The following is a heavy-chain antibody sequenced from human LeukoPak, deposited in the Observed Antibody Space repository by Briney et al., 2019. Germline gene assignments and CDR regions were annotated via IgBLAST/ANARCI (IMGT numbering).Heavy chain of an antibody. CDR1: GLTFSSYS. CDR2: ISSSGSTI. Sequence: PGGSLRLSCAASGLTFSSYSMNWVRQAPGKGLEWVSYISSSGSTIYYADSVKGRFTISRDNAKNSLYLQMNSLRAEDTAVYYCARDIDYFFDYWGQGTLVTVSS. J-gene: IGHJ4*02. D-gene: IGHD4/OR15-4a*01. CDR3: ARDIDYFFDY. V-gene: IGHV3-48*04.